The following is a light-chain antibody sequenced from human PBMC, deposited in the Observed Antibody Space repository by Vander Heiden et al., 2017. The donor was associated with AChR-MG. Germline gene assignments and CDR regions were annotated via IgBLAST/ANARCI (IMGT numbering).Light chain of an antibody. Sequence: DIQMTQSPSSLSASEGDRVTITCRASQSISSYLNWYQQKPGKAPKLLIYAASSLQSGVPSRFSGSGSGTDFTLTISSLQPEDFATYYCQQSDSTPITFGQGTRLEIK. J-gene: IGKJ5*01. CDR3: QQSDSTPIT. V-gene: IGKV1-39*01. CDR1: QSISSY. CDR2: AAS.